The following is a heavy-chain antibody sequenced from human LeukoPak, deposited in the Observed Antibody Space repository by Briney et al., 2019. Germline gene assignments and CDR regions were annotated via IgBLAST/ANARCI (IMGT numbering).Heavy chain of an antibody. J-gene: IGHJ4*02. CDR1: GYTFTGYY. Sequence: ASVKVSCKASGYTFTGYYMHWVRQAPGQGLEWMGGFDPEDGETIYAQKFQGRVTMTEDTSTDTAYMELSSLRSEDTAVYYCATTTLLRFLSRRLFDYWGQGTLVTVSP. D-gene: IGHD3-3*01. CDR2: FDPEDGET. CDR3: ATTTLLRFLSRRLFDY. V-gene: IGHV1-24*01.